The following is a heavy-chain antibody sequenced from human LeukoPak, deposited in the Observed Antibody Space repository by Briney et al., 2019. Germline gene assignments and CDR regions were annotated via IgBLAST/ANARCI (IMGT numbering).Heavy chain of an antibody. V-gene: IGHV3-23*01. D-gene: IGHD3-22*01. J-gene: IGHJ4*02. CDR2: ISGSDGST. CDR1: GVTFSSYV. CDR3: AKVPMIVVVMIDY. Sequence: VGSLRLSCAASGVTFSSYVMCCVRAAPGEGGGRGSPISGSDGSTYYPDSVKGRFTISRDNSKNTLYLQMNSLRAEDTAVYYCAKVPMIVVVMIDYWGQGTLVTVSS.